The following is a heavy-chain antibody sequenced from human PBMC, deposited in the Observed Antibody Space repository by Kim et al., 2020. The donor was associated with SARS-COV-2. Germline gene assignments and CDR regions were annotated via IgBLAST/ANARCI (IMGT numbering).Heavy chain of an antibody. CDR3: ARGQVVIAEKGYYYGMDV. V-gene: IGHV7-4-1*02. D-gene: IGHD3-22*01. J-gene: IGHJ6*02. CDR2: INTNTGNP. CDR1: GYTLTYYA. Sequence: ASVKVSCKASGYTLTYYALNWVRQAPGQGLEWMGWINTNTGNPTYAQDFSGRFVFSLDTSVRTSYLQISSLKAEDTAVYYCARGQVVIAEKGYYYGMDVWGQGTTVTVSS.